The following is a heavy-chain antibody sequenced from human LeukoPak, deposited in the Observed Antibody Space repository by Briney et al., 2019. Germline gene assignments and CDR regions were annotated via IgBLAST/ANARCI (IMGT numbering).Heavy chain of an antibody. CDR3: ARMMEGYESMN. D-gene: IGHD2/OR15-2a*01. J-gene: IGHJ4*02. CDR2: IYSGRST. V-gene: IGHV3-53*01. CDR1: GFTVNSNY. Sequence: GGSLRLSCAASGFTVNSNYMMWVRQAPGKGLEWVSVIYSGRSTYYADSVKGRFTIYRDNSKSTFSLQMNSLRAEDTAVYYCARMMEGYESMNWGQGTLVTVSS.